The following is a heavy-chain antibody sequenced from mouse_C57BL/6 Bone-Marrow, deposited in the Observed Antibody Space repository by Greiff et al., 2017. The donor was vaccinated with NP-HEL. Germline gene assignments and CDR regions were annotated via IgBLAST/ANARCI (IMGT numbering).Heavy chain of an antibody. Sequence: VQLQQSGPELVKPGASVKLSCKASGYTFTSYAINWVKQRPGQGLEWLGWLSPSAGSTQYNEKFKGQATLPVATSSSTAYMELHSLTSEDSAVYFGARWDYSSSYEFADWGQGTLVTVSS. CDR1: GYTFTSYA. CDR3: ARWDYSSSYEFAD. V-gene: IGHV1-85*01. J-gene: IGHJ3*01. CDR2: LSPSAGST. D-gene: IGHD1-1*01.